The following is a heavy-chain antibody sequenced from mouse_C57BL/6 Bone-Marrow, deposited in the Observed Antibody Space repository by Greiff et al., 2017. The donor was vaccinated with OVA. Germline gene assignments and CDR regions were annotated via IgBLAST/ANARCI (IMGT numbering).Heavy chain of an antibody. Sequence: VQLQQSGAELVRPGASVTLSCKASGYTFTDYEMHWVKQTPVHGLEWIGAIDPETGGTAYNQKFKGKAILTADKSSSTAYMELRSLTSEDSAVYYCTRDGYYVDYAMDYWCQGTSVTVSS. V-gene: IGHV1-15*01. CDR1: GYTFTDYE. J-gene: IGHJ4*01. D-gene: IGHD2-3*01. CDR3: TRDGYYVDYAMDY. CDR2: IDPETGGT.